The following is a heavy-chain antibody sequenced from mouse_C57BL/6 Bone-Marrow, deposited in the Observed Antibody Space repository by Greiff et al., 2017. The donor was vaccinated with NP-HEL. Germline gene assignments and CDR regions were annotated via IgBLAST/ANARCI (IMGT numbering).Heavy chain of an antibody. V-gene: IGHV14-4*01. D-gene: IGHD1-1*01. CDR2: IDPENGDT. CDR3: TVITTVVGDY. CDR1: GFNIKDDY. J-gene: IGHJ2*01. Sequence: EVQLQQSGAELVRPGASVKLSCTASGFNIKDDYMHWVKQRPEQGLEWIGWIDPENGDTEYASKFQGKATITADTSSNTAYLQLSSLTSEDTAVYYCTVITTVVGDYWGQGTTLTVSS.